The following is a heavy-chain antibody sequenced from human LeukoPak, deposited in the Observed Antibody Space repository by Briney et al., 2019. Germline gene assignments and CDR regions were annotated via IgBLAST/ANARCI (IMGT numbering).Heavy chain of an antibody. CDR2: ISWNSGSI. CDR1: GFTFDDYA. Sequence: QSGRSLRLSCAASGFTFDDYAMHWVRQAPGKGLEWVSGISWNSGSIGYADSVKGRFTISRDNAKNSLYLQMNSLRAEDTALYYCFGPGIAAAGFDFDYWGQGTLVTVSS. V-gene: IGHV3-9*01. D-gene: IGHD6-13*01. CDR3: FGPGIAAAGFDFDY. J-gene: IGHJ4*02.